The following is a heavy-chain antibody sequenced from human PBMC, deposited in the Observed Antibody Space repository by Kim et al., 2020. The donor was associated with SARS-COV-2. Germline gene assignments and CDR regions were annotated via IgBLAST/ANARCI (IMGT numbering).Heavy chain of an antibody. CDR2: IYYSGST. J-gene: IGHJ5*02. CDR1: GGSISSYY. CDR3: ARVHITMVRYNLGHWFDP. D-gene: IGHD3-10*01. V-gene: IGHV4-59*01. Sequence: SETLSLTCTVSGGSISSYYWSWIRQPPGKGLEWIGYIYYSGSTNYTPSLKSRVTISVDTSKNQFSLKLSSVTAADTAVYYCARVHITMVRYNLGHWFDPWGQGTLVTVSS.